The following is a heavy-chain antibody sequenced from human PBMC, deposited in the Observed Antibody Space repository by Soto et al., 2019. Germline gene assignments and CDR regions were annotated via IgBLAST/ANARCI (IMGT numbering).Heavy chain of an antibody. D-gene: IGHD3-10*01. Sequence: GGSLRLSCAASGFTFSSYAMSWVRQAPGKGLEWVSAISGSGGSTYYADSVEGRFTISKDNSKNTLYLQMNSLRAEDTAVYYCAKPAMVRGVIKVANYFDYWGQGTLVTVSS. CDR3: AKPAMVRGVIKVANYFDY. J-gene: IGHJ4*02. CDR1: GFTFSSYA. V-gene: IGHV3-23*01. CDR2: ISGSGGST.